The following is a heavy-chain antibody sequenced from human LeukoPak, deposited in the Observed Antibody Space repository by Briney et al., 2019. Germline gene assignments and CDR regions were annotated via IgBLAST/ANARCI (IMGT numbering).Heavy chain of an antibody. Sequence: ASVKVSCKASGYTFTSYDINWVRQATGQGLEWMGWMNPNSGNTGYAQKFQGRVTMTRNTSISTAYMELSSLRSEDTAVYYCAKGGRYYYDSSGYYPFDYWGQGTLVTVSS. CDR3: AKGGRYYYDSSGYYPFDY. CDR2: MNPNSGNT. V-gene: IGHV1-8*01. D-gene: IGHD3-22*01. CDR1: GYTFTSYD. J-gene: IGHJ4*02.